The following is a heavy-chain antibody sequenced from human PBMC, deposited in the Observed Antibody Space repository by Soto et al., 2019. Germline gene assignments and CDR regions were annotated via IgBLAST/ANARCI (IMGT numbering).Heavy chain of an antibody. CDR3: AKGGSYYYDSSGYYAN. Sequence: GGSLRLSCAASGFTFTSYAMSWVRQAPGKGLEWVSAISGSGGSSYYADSVKGRFTIPRDNSKNTLFLQMNSLRAEDTAIYYCAKGGSYYYDSSGYYANWGQGTLVTVSS. CDR2: ISGSGGSS. V-gene: IGHV3-23*01. D-gene: IGHD3-22*01. CDR1: GFTFTSYA. J-gene: IGHJ4*02.